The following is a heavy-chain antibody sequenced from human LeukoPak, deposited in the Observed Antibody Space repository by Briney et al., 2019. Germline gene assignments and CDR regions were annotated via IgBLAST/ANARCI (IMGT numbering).Heavy chain of an antibody. Sequence: SETLSLTCTVSGGSISSGGYYWGWIRQHPGKGLEWIGYIYYSGSTYYNPSLKSRVTISVDTSKNQFSLKLSSVTAADTAVYYCARRDYYDSSGYYGSWGRGTLVTVSS. J-gene: IGHJ4*02. V-gene: IGHV4-31*03. CDR2: IYYSGST. D-gene: IGHD3-22*01. CDR3: ARRDYYDSSGYYGS. CDR1: GGSISSGGYY.